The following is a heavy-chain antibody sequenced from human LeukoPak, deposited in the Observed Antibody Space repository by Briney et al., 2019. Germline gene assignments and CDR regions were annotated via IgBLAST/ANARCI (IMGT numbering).Heavy chain of an antibody. CDR1: GGSISSGSYY. V-gene: IGHV4-61*01. Sequence: PSETLSLTCTVSGGSISSGSYYWSWIRQPPGKGLEWIGYIYYSGSTNHNPSLRSRVTISVDTSKNQFSLKLSSVTAADTAVYYCARGKYQLDYWGQGTLVTVSS. CDR2: IYYSGST. CDR3: ARGKYQLDY. D-gene: IGHD2-2*01. J-gene: IGHJ4*02.